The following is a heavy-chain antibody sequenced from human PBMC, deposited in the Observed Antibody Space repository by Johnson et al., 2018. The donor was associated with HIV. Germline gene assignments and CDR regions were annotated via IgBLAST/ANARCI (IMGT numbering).Heavy chain of an antibody. CDR2: IKKDGSEK. V-gene: IGHV3-7*01. D-gene: IGHD4-17*01. Sequence: VQLVESGGGVVQPGGSLRLSCAVSGFTFRSYWMTWGRQAPGKGLEWVANIKKDGSEKYYVASVKGRFTISRDNAKNSLYLQLNSLRADDTAVYFCARDRFGDSDAFDIWGQGTMVTVSS. CDR1: GFTFRSYW. J-gene: IGHJ3*02. CDR3: ARDRFGDSDAFDI.